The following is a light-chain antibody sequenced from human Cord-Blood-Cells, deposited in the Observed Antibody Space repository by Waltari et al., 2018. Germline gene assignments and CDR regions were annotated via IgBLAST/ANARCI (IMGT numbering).Light chain of an antibody. V-gene: IGKV3-20*01. CDR2: GAS. CDR1: QSVSSSY. CDR3: QQYGSSPPIT. J-gene: IGKJ5*01. Sequence: EIVLTQSPGTLSLSPGERATLSCRASQSVSSSYLAWYQQKPGQAPRLLIYGASSRATGIPDRFSGSGYGTDFTLTISRLEPEDFAVYYCQQYGSSPPITCGQGTRLEIK.